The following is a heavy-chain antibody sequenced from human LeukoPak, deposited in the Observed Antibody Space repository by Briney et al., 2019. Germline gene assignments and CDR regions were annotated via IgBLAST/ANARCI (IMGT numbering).Heavy chain of an antibody. D-gene: IGHD1-7*01. J-gene: IGHJ4*02. CDR2: IYYSGST. V-gene: IGHV4-59*12. CDR1: GGSISSYY. Sequence: TSETLSLTCTVSGGSISSYYWSWIRQPPGKGLEWIGYIYYSGSTNYNPSLKSRVTISVDTSKNQFSLKLSSVTAADTAVYYCARADEYKTGTPAYFDYWGQGTLVTVSS. CDR3: ARADEYKTGTPAYFDY.